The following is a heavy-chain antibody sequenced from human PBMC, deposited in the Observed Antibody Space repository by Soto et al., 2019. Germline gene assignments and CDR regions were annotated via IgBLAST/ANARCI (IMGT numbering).Heavy chain of an antibody. V-gene: IGHV4-4*02. Sequence: SETLSLTCAVSGGSISTSNWWSWVRHPPGKGLEWIGEVYRTGSTNYNPSLESRLTISVDKSKNQFSLKLTSVTAADTAVYYCARARATIAAAAIFDCWGQGTLVTVS. CDR3: ARARATIAAAAIFDC. CDR1: GGSISTSNW. J-gene: IGHJ4*02. D-gene: IGHD6-13*01. CDR2: VYRTGST.